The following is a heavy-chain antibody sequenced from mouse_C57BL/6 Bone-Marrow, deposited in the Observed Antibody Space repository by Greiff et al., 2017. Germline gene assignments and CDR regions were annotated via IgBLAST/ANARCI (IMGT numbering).Heavy chain of an antibody. D-gene: IGHD1-3*01. Sequence: QVQLQQPGAELVKPGASVKLSCKASGYTFTSYWMHWVKQRPGQGLEWIGMIHPNSGSTNYNEKFKSKATLTVDNSSSTAYMQLSSLTSEDSAVYYCARSRNPYKDAMDYWGQGTSVTVSS. V-gene: IGHV1-64*01. J-gene: IGHJ4*01. CDR3: ARSRNPYKDAMDY. CDR1: GYTFTSYW. CDR2: IHPNSGST.